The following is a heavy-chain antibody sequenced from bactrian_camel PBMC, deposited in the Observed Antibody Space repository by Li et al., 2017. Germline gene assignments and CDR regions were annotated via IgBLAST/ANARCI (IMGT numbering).Heavy chain of an antibody. CDR1: GYTAKTCS. J-gene: IGHJ4*01. CDR3: LNSWWLLPGNY. CDR2: LFANGGT. D-gene: IGHD2*01. V-gene: IGHV3S10*01. Sequence: DVQLVESGGGLVQPGGSLRLSCAASGYTAKTCSWNWYRQSPGKGRELVSSLFANGGTYYHDSVKGRFTISRDNAKNTLYLQLNSRKTEDTAMYYCLNSWWLLPGNYWGQGTQVTVS.